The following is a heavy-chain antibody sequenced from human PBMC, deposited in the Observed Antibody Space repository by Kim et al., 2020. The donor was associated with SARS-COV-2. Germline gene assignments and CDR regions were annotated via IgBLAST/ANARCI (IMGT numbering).Heavy chain of an antibody. J-gene: IGHJ4*02. CDR3: TTEGGDIVVVSPLDY. D-gene: IGHD2-2*01. Sequence: GGSLRLSCAASGFTFSNAWMSWVRQAPGKGLEWVGRIKSKTDGGTTDYAAPVKGRFTISRDDSKNTLYLQMNSLKTEDTAVYYCTTEGGDIVVVSPLDYWGQGTLVTVSS. V-gene: IGHV3-15*01. CDR1: GFTFSNAW. CDR2: IKSKTDGGTT.